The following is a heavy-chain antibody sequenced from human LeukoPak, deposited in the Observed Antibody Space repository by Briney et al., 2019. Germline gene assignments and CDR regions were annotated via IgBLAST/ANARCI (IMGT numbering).Heavy chain of an antibody. CDR1: GYTFTSYG. CDR2: ISGYNGNT. D-gene: IGHD3-3*01. CDR3: ARADPYYDFWSGYSI. V-gene: IGHV1-18*01. J-gene: IGHJ4*02. Sequence: ASVKVSCKASGYTFTSYGISWVRQAPGRGLEWMGGISGYNGNTNYAQKLQGRVTMTTDTSTSTAYMELRSLRSDDTAVYYCARADPYYDFWSGYSIWGQGTLVTVSS.